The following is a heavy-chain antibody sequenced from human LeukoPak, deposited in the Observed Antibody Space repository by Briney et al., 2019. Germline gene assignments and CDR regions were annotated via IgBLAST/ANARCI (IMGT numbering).Heavy chain of an antibody. J-gene: IGHJ4*02. CDR3: ARVVYSSGIFDY. Sequence: ASVKVSCKASGYTFTSYAMHWVRQAPGQRLGWMGWINAGNGNTKYSQKLQGRVTITRDTSARTAYMELSSLRSEDTAVYYCARVVYSSGIFDYWGQGTLVTVSS. V-gene: IGHV1-3*01. D-gene: IGHD6-19*01. CDR1: GYTFTSYA. CDR2: INAGNGNT.